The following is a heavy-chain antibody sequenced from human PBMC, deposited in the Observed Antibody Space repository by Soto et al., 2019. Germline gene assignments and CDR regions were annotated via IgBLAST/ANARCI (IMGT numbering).Heavy chain of an antibody. J-gene: IGHJ4*02. CDR2: IYSGGST. CDR3: ARTIFGVVIVSAVDY. V-gene: IGHV3-53*04. D-gene: IGHD3-3*01. Sequence: PGGSLILSCAASGFTVSSNYMSWVRQAPGKGLEWVSVIYSGGSTYYADSVKGRFTISRHNSKNTLYLQMNSLRAEDTAMYYCARTIFGVVIVSAVDYWGQGTLVTVSS. CDR1: GFTVSSNY.